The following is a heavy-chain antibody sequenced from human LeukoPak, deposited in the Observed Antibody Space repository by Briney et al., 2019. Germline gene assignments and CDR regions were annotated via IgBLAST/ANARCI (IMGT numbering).Heavy chain of an antibody. CDR2: IYLDGSRA. V-gene: IGHV3-7*01. CDR3: GRAGPVTKDHFMDV. J-gene: IGHJ6*03. D-gene: IGHD2-2*01. CDR1: GFTFTNYW. Sequence: GGSLRLSCAVSGFTFTNYWMSWARQSPGKGLEWVANIYLDGSRAYYVDSVKGRFTISRDNAKNSLFLQMNSLNAEDTAVYYCGRAGPVTKDHFMDVWGKGTTVTVSS.